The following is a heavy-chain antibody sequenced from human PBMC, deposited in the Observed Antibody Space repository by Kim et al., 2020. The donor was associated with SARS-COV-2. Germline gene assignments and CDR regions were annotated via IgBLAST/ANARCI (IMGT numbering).Heavy chain of an antibody. Sequence: SVRGRFTISRDNSQNTWYLDMNSLRAEDTAVYYCAKDGPVVVTTTPYYFDNWGQGTLVTVSS. D-gene: IGHD2-21*02. J-gene: IGHJ4*02. CDR3: AKDGPVVVTTTPYYFDN. V-gene: IGHV3-23*01.